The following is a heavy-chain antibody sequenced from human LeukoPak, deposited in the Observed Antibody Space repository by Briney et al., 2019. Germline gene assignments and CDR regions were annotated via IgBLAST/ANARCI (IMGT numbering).Heavy chain of an antibody. CDR3: ASAYDSGSLVQN. CDR1: GGSISSAGCH. CDR2: IYYSGST. V-gene: IGHV4-31*03. Sequence: PSETLSLTCTVSGGSISSAGCHWSWIRQHPGKGLEWIGYIYYSGSTHYNPSLKSRVTISVDTSKNQFSLKLSSVTAADTAIYFCASAYDSGSLVQNWGQGTLVTVSS. D-gene: IGHD3-10*01. J-gene: IGHJ4*02.